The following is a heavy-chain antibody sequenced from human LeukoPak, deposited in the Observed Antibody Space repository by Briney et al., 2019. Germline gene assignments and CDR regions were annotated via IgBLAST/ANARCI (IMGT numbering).Heavy chain of an antibody. J-gene: IGHJ4*02. CDR2: IYYSGST. Sequence: SETLSLTCTVSGGSISSSSYYWGWIRQPPGKGLEWIGYIYYSGSTYYNPSLKSRVTISVDTSKNQFSLKLSSVTAADTAVYYCARQSQGDVYCSSTSCYTNFDYWGQGTLVTVSS. CDR3: ARQSQGDVYCSSTSCYTNFDY. D-gene: IGHD2-2*02. V-gene: IGHV4-30-4*08. CDR1: GGSISSSSYY.